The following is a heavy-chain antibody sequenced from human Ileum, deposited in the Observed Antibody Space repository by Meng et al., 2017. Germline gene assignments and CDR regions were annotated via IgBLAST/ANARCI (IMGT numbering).Heavy chain of an antibody. CDR2: ISSGGGYT. Sequence: GESLKISCAASGFIFTSFALTWVRQAPGKGLEWVSTISSGGGYTYYADFVKGRFTISRDNSENTMYLQMNSLRVDDTAVYYCAKSPNVVGANPPHFDYWVQGTLVTAS. J-gene: IGHJ4*02. CDR3: AKSPNVVGANPPHFDY. CDR1: GFIFTSFA. D-gene: IGHD1-26*01. V-gene: IGHV3-23*01.